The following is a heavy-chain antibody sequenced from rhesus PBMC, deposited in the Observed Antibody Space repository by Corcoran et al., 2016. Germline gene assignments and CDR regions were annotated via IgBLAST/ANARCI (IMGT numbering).Heavy chain of an antibody. CDR3: ARDVGRLVGGLDS. CDR2: ITYSGST. Sequence: QVQLQESGPGLVKPSETLSLTCAVSGGSISSGYYYWSWIRQPPGKELEWIGYITYSGSTSYNPSLKSRFTISSDPSKNQFSLELSSVTAADTAVYYCARDVGRLVGGLDSWGQGVVVTVSS. D-gene: IGHD6S26*01. CDR1: GGSISSGYYY. V-gene: IGHV4-122*02. J-gene: IGHJ6*01.